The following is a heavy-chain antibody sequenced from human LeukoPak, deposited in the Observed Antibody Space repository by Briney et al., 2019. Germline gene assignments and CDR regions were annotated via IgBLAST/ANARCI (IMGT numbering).Heavy chain of an antibody. Sequence: ETLSLTCTVSGGSISSSSYYWGWIRQPPGKGLEWVSGISGSGGSTYYADSVKGRFTISRDNSKNTLYLQMNSLRAEDTAVYYCAKDSVVVAAAGDAFDIWGQGTMVTVSS. CDR2: ISGSGGST. J-gene: IGHJ3*02. CDR1: GGSISSSSYY. CDR3: AKDSVVVAAAGDAFDI. V-gene: IGHV3-23*01. D-gene: IGHD2-21*02.